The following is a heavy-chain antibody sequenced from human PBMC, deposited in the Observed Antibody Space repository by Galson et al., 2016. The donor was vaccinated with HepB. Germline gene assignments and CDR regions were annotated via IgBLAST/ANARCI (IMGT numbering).Heavy chain of an antibody. Sequence: SVKVSCKVSGSTLMQLPIHWVRQVPGNGLEWMGGFDPDNGETIYAQKFQGRITMTEDTSTHTAYMELSSLRSEDTAMYYCTADKYDPVWGSHRNTYFDFWGQGALVTISS. J-gene: IGHJ4*02. D-gene: IGHD3-16*02. CDR1: GSTLMQLP. CDR2: FDPDNGET. CDR3: TADKYDPVWGSHRNTYFDF. V-gene: IGHV1-24*01.